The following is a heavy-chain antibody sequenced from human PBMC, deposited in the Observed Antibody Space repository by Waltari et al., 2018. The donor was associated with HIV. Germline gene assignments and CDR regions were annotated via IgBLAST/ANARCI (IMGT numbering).Heavy chain of an antibody. CDR2: INHSGSI. CDR1: DGSFSGYY. CDR3: ARGSWGSGMDV. D-gene: IGHD7-27*01. J-gene: IGHJ6*02. V-gene: IGHV4-34*01. Sequence: AVYDGSFSGYYWSWIRQPPGKGLECIGEINHSGSINYNPSLKSRVIISLDRYKNQFSLKLTSVTAADTALYYCARGSWGSGMDVWGLGTTVIVSS.